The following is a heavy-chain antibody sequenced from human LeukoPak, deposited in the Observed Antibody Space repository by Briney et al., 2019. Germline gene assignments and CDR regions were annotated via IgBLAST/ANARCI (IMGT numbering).Heavy chain of an antibody. J-gene: IGHJ4*02. D-gene: IGHD5-18*01. Sequence: SETLSLTCTVSGGSISSSSYYWGWIRQPPGKGLEWIGSIYYSGSTCYNPSLKSRVTISVDTSKNQFSLKLSSVTAADTAVYYCARKSGYSYGYDYWGQGTLVTVSS. CDR3: ARKSGYSYGYDY. CDR2: IYYSGST. V-gene: IGHV4-39*07. CDR1: GGSISSSSYY.